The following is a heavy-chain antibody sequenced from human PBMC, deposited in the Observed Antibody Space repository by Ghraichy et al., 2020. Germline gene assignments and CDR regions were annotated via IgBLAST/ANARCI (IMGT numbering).Heavy chain of an antibody. J-gene: IGHJ4*02. CDR2: IDNDGSDA. CDR1: GFTFSGFW. D-gene: IGHD4-17*01. CDR3: ARGLRGPDY. Sequence: GGSLRLSCATSGFTFSGFWMHWVRQAPGKGLVWVSRIDNDGSDATYADSVKGRFTISRDNAENTLYPQMNSLRAEDTALYYCARGLRGPDYWGQGTLVTVSS. V-gene: IGHV3-74*01.